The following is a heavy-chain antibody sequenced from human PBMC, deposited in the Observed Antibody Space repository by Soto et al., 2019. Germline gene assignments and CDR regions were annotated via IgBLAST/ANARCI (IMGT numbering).Heavy chain of an antibody. CDR1: GFAFSSYS. J-gene: IGHJ4*02. V-gene: IGHV3-21*04. Sequence: EVQLVESGGGLVKPGGSLRLSCAASGFAFSSYSMNWVRQAPGKGLEWVSSISSTGTFIYYGDSVKGRFTVSRDNAQSSLYLQISILRAEDSAMYYCARLYTGIIDSERAGIDYWGQGTMVTVSS. CDR2: ISSTGTFI. CDR3: ARLYTGIIDSERAGIDY. D-gene: IGHD1-20*01.